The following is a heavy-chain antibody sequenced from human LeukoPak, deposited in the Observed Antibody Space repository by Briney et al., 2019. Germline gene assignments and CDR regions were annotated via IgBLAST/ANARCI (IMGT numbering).Heavy chain of an antibody. Sequence: PSETLSLTCTVSGGSISSYYWSWIRQPPGKGLEWIGYIYYSGSTNYNPSLKSRVTISVDTSKNQFSLNLSSVTAADTAVYYCARVGQQLVFLPWGQGTLVTVSS. CDR3: ARVGQQLVFLP. J-gene: IGHJ5*02. CDR2: IYYSGST. CDR1: GGSISSYY. D-gene: IGHD6-13*01. V-gene: IGHV4-59*01.